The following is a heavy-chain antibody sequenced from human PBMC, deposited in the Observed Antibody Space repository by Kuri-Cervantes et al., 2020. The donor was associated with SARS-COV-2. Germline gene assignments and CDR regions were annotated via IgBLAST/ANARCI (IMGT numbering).Heavy chain of an antibody. CDR1: GYTFTSYY. Sequence: ASVKVSCKASGYTFTSYYMHWVRQAPGQGLEWMGIINPSGGSTSYAQKFQGRVTMTRDTSTSTAYMELSSLRSEDTAVYYCARDSAIVVVPAAILLDVWGKGTTVTVSS. D-gene: IGHD2-2*01. CDR2: INPSGGST. J-gene: IGHJ6*04. CDR3: ARDSAIVVVPAAILLDV. V-gene: IGHV1-46*01.